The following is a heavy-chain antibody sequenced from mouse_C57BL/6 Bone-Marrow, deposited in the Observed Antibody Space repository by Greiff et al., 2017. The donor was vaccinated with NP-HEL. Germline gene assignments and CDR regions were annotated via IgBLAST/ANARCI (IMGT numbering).Heavy chain of an antibody. Sequence: EVKVEESGGGLVQPGGSMKLSCVASGFTFSNYWMNWVRQSPEKGLEWVAQIRLKSDNYATHYAESVKGRFTISRDDSKSSVYLQMNNLRAEDTGIYYCNRGGYYYGSRSYWYFDVWGTGTTVTVSS. CDR1: GFTFSNYW. V-gene: IGHV6-3*01. CDR3: NRGGYYYGSRSYWYFDV. J-gene: IGHJ1*03. D-gene: IGHD1-1*01. CDR2: IRLKSDNYAT.